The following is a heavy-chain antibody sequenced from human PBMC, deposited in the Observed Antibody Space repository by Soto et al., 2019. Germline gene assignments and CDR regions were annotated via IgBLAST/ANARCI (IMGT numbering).Heavy chain of an antibody. CDR2: IIPIFGTA. CDR3: GRVGGSHSYGHSWFAP. CDR1: GGTFSSYA. V-gene: IGHV1-69*13. Sequence: GASVKVSCKASGGTFSSYAISWVRQAPGQGLEWMGGIIPIFGTANYAQKFQGRVTITADESTSTAYMELSSLRSEDTAVYYCGRVGGSHSYGHSWFAPWGRGPLVTFSS. J-gene: IGHJ5*02. D-gene: IGHD5-18*01.